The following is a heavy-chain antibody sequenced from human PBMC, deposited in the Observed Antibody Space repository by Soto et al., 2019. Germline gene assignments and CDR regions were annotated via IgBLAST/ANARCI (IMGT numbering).Heavy chain of an antibody. D-gene: IGHD5-18*01. CDR2: VSASGSNT. Sequence: GGSLRLSCAASGITFTNFAVGCVPQAPGKGLEWVSGVSASGSNTHYADSVKGRFAISRDNSKNTLSLQMNGLRVDDTAVYYCAKEAGGGTAMITRSFDYWGQGT. V-gene: IGHV3-23*01. CDR3: AKEAGGGTAMITRSFDY. CDR1: GITFTNFA. J-gene: IGHJ4*02.